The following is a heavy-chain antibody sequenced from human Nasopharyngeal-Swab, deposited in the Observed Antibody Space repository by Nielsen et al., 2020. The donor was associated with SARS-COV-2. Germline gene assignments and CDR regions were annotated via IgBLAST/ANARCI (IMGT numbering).Heavy chain of an antibody. V-gene: IGHV4-4*07. Sequence: ESLKISCTVSGGSISSYYWSWIRQPAGKGLEWIGRIYTSGSTNYNPSLKSRVTISVNTSKNQFSLKLSSVTAADTAVYYCARTGYSSSWYNRYYYYYMDVWGKGTTVTVSS. D-gene: IGHD6-13*01. J-gene: IGHJ6*03. CDR1: GGSISSYY. CDR2: IYTSGST. CDR3: ARTGYSSSWYNRYYYYYMDV.